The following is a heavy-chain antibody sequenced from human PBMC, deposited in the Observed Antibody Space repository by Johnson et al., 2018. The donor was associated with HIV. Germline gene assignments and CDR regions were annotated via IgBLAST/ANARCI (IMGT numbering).Heavy chain of an antibody. CDR1: GFTFSSYA. CDR3: ASHQTAGLRLGDLSSYDAFDI. CDR2: IKCDGSEK. Sequence: VQLVESGGGLVQPGGSLRLSCAASGFTFSSYAMSWVRQAPGKGLEWVADIKCDGSEKYYVDSVKGRLTISRDNSKNSLYLQVNSLRAEDTAVYYCASHQTAGLRLGDLSSYDAFDIWGQGTMVTVSS. V-gene: IGHV3-7*03. D-gene: IGHD3-16*02. J-gene: IGHJ3*02.